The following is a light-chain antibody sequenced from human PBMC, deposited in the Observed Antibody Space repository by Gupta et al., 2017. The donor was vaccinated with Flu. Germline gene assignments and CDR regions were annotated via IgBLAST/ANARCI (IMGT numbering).Light chain of an antibody. Sequence: DIVMTQSPDSLALSLGERASISCKSSQSVFFSSNNKNYIAWYQQKPGQSPKLLIYWASTRESGVPDRFSGSGSETDFTLTISSRQAEDVAVYYCQQDYTAVSFGGGTKVEIK. V-gene: IGKV4-1*01. CDR3: QQDYTAVS. J-gene: IGKJ4*01. CDR1: QSVFFSSNNKNY. CDR2: WAS.